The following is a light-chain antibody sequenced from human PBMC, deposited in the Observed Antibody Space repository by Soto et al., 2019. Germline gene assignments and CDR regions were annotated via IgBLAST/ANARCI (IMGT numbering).Light chain of an antibody. V-gene: IGLV1-40*01. Sequence: QTVVTQPPSVSGAPGQRVTISGTGSSSNIGAGYDVHWYQQLPGTAPKLLIYGNSNRPSGVPDRFSGSKSGTSASLAITGLQAEYEADYYCQSYDSSLSGSVFGGGTKVTVL. J-gene: IGLJ2*01. CDR2: GNS. CDR3: QSYDSSLSGSV. CDR1: SSNIGAGYD.